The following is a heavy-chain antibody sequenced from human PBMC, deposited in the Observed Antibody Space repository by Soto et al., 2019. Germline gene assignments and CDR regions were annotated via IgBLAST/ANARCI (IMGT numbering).Heavy chain of an antibody. V-gene: IGHV3-23*01. D-gene: IGHD3-3*01. J-gene: IGHJ6*02. CDR2: ISGSGAGT. CDR3: AKGPTFFGAVISFDYYYGMYV. CDR1: GFTFSSSA. Sequence: LRLSCTVSGFTFSSSAMSWVRQAPGRGLEWVSGISGSGAGTYYADSVKGRFTISRDNSKNTLYLQMSGLRAEDTAVYYCAKGPTFFGAVISFDYYYGMYVWAQGTPVTAP.